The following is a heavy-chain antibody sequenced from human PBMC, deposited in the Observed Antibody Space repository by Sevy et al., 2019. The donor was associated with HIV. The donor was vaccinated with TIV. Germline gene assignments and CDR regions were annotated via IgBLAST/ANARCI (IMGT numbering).Heavy chain of an antibody. CDR3: ARVQGVLRFLEWLSYNWFDP. CDR2: IIPIFGTA. Sequence: ASVKVSCKASGGTFSSYAISWVRQAPGQGLEWMGGIIPIFGTANYAQKFQGRVTITADESMSTAYMELSSLRSEDTAVYYCARVQGVLRFLEWLSYNWFDPWGQGTLVTVSS. V-gene: IGHV1-69*13. CDR1: GGTFSSYA. D-gene: IGHD3-3*01. J-gene: IGHJ5*02.